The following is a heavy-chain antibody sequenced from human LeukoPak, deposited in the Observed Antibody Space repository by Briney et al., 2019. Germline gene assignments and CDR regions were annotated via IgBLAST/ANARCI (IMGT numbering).Heavy chain of an antibody. J-gene: IGHJ4*02. Sequence: PGGSLRLSCAASGFTFSDYYMSWIRQAPGKGLEWVSYISSSGSTIYYADSVKGRFTISRDNAKDSLYLQMNSLRADDTAVYYCARARDGYLVFDYWGQGTLVTISS. D-gene: IGHD6-25*01. CDR1: GFTFSDYY. CDR2: ISSSGSTI. CDR3: ARARDGYLVFDY. V-gene: IGHV3-11*04.